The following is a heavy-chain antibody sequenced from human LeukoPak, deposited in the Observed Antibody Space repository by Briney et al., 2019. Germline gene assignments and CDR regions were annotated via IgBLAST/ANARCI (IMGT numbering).Heavy chain of an antibody. D-gene: IGHD4-11*01. V-gene: IGHV3-74*01. CDR2: IKTDGSDT. CDR3: ARGDYSSHTL. J-gene: IGHJ4*02. Sequence: GGFLRLSCAASGFTFSSYWMHWVRQSPGKGLVWVSRIKTDGSDTYYADSVRGRFTISRDNAKNTLYLQMDSLRAEDTAVYFCARGDYSSHTLWGQGTLVTVSS. CDR1: GFTFSSYW.